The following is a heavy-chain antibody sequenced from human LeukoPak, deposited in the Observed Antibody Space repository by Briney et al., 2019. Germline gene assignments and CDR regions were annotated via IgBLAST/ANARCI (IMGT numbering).Heavy chain of an antibody. CDR3: ARQGPLGQPHFDY. D-gene: IGHD3-16*01. Sequence: ASVKVSCKASGYTFTGYYMHWVRQAPGQGLEWMGRINPNSGGTNYAQKFQDRVTMTRDTSISTAYMELSRLRSDDTAVYYCARQGPLGQPHFDYWGQGTLVTVSS. J-gene: IGHJ4*02. CDR2: INPNSGGT. CDR1: GYTFTGYY. V-gene: IGHV1-2*06.